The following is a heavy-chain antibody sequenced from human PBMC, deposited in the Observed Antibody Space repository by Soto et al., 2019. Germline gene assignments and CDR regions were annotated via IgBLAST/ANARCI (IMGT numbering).Heavy chain of an antibody. D-gene: IGHD1-26*01. V-gene: IGHV3-48*02. Sequence: DVPLVESGGGLVQPGGSLRLSCAASGFIFSTYSMNWVRQAPGKGLEWVSYISSSSRTIYYADSVKGRFTISRDNAKNSLSLQMNSLRDEDTAVYYCARGAHGWELALPEYCDYWGQGALVTASS. CDR1: GFIFSTYS. J-gene: IGHJ4*02. CDR2: ISSSSRTI. CDR3: ARGAHGWELALPEYCDY.